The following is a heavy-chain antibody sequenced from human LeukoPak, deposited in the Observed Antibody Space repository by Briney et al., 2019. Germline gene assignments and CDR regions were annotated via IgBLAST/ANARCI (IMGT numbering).Heavy chain of an antibody. CDR3: ARPSTSGSYYY. CDR1: GGSISSSDCC. D-gene: IGHD1-26*01. V-gene: IGHV4-39*01. Sequence: SETLSLTCTVSGGSISSSDCCWGWIRQPPGKGLEWIGSIHYIGATYYYPSLKSRVTISVDTSKNQFSLKLTPVTAADTAVYYCARPSTSGSYYYWSQGILVTVSS. CDR2: IHYIGAT. J-gene: IGHJ4*02.